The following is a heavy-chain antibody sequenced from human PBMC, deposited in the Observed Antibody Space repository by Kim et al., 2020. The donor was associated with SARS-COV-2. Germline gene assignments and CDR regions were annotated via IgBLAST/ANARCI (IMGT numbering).Heavy chain of an antibody. J-gene: IGHJ6*02. CDR3: ASGTQSYCSGGSCYTGDNYYYYYGMDV. CDR1: GYTFTSYG. V-gene: IGHV1-18*01. CDR2: ISAYNGNT. Sequence: ASVKVSCKASGYTFTSYGISWVRQAPGQGLEWMGWISAYNGNTNYAQKLQGRVTMTTDTSTSTAYMELRSLRSDDTAVYYCASGTQSYCSGGSCYTGDNYYYYYGMDVWGQGTTVTVSS. D-gene: IGHD2-15*01.